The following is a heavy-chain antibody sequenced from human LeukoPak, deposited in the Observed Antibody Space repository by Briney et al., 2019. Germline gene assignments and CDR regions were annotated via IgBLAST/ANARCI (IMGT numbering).Heavy chain of an antibody. CDR1: GGSFTNYA. D-gene: IGHD3-10*01. J-gene: IGHJ6*03. CDR3: ARERCYGSGSPYYGYYMDV. V-gene: IGHV1-69*13. CDR2: IIPIFGTT. Sequence: SVKVSCKASGGSFTNYAISWVRQAPGQGLEWMGGIIPIFGTTNYAQKFQGRVTITADESTSTAYMELSSLRSEDTAVYYCARERCYGSGSPYYGYYMDVWGKGTTVTVSS.